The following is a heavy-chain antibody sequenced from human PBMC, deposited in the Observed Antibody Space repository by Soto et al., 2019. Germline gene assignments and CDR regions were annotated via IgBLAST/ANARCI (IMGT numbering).Heavy chain of an antibody. CDR1: GASIGSGGW. CDR2: IFHDGNT. J-gene: IGHJ5*02. Sequence: SETLSLTCAVSGASIGSGGWWSWVRQPPGKGPEWIAEIFHDGNTNYSPSLKSRVTISVDKSQNQFSLNVYSVTAADTAVYYCARHEGWTGPDQWGQGTLVTVSS. CDR3: ARHEGWTGPDQ. D-gene: IGHD2-8*02. V-gene: IGHV4-4*02.